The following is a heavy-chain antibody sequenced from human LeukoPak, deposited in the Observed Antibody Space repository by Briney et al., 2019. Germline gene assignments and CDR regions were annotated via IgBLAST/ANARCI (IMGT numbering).Heavy chain of an antibody. CDR3: AKDLGTMIVVAIDY. CDR1: GFTFSDYY. CDR2: ISSSGSTI. V-gene: IGHV3-11*01. J-gene: IGHJ4*02. Sequence: PGGSLRLSCAASGFTFSDYYMSWIRQAPGKGLEWVSYISSSGSTIYYADSVKGRFTISRDNAKNSLYLQMNSLRAEDTAVYYCAKDLGTMIVVAIDYWGQGTLVTVSS. D-gene: IGHD3-22*01.